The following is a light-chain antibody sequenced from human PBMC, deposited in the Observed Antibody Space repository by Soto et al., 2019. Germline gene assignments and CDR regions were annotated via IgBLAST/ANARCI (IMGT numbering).Light chain of an antibody. Sequence: QSALTQPASVSGSPGQSITISCTGTSSDVGGYNYVSWYQQHPGKVPKLMIFEVFRRPSGISDRFSGSKSGNTASLTISGLQAEDEAYYYCCSYTTTSTFVFGGGTKVTVL. V-gene: IGLV2-14*03. CDR1: SSDVGGYNY. CDR3: CSYTTTSTFV. J-gene: IGLJ2*01. CDR2: EVF.